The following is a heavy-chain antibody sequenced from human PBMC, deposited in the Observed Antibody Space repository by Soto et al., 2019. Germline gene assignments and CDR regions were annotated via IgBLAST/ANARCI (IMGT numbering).Heavy chain of an antibody. D-gene: IGHD6-13*01. CDR1: GFILTTYA. CDR2: ISCSGGTT. CDR3: AKGRGSLKAGFNNTFDS. V-gene: IGHV3-23*01. J-gene: IGHJ4*02. Sequence: PEGSLRLSCVASGFILTTYAISWVLQDPGKGLGWVSAISCSGGTTYYADSVKGRLTISRDNSKNILYLPLNSLRVEDTAVYYCAKGRGSLKAGFNNTFDSWGQGTLVTVSS.